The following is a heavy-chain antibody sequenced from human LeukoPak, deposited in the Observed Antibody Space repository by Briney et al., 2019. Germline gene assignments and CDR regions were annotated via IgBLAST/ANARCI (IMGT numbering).Heavy chain of an antibody. CDR2: VSYDGSYK. V-gene: IGHV3-30*03. CDR1: GFTFRSYD. D-gene: IGHD1-1*01. J-gene: IGHJ4*02. Sequence: GGSLRLSCAASGFTFRSYDMHWVRQAPGKGLEWVAVVSYDGSYKYYADSVKGRFTISRDNSKNTLYLQMNSLRAEDTAVYYCARAPGYGAAYYFDYWGQGTLVTVSS. CDR3: ARAPGYGAAYYFDY.